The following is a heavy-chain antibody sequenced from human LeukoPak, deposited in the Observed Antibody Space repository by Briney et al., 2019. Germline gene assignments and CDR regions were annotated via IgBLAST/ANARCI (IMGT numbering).Heavy chain of an antibody. V-gene: IGHV4-34*01. D-gene: IGHD6-13*01. CDR2: INHSGST. Sequence: SETLSLTCAVYGGSFSGYYWSWIRQPPGNGLEWIGEINHSGSTNYNPSLKSRVTISVDTSKNQFSLKLSSVTAADTAVYYCASRDLAEAGTWFDYWGQGTLVTVSS. CDR1: GGSFSGYY. J-gene: IGHJ4*02. CDR3: ASRDLAEAGTWFDY.